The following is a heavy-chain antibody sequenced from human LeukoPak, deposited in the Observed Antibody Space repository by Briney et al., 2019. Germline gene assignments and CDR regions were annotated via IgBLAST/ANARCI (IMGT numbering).Heavy chain of an antibody. D-gene: IGHD7-27*01. J-gene: IGHJ4*02. Sequence: PGGSLRLSCVASGFTFGDVVMSWVRQAPGKGLEWVSAISYNGASTDYADSVKGRFAISRDNSKNTLYLQMNSLRAEDTAVYYCARRTGGTKDYWGQGTQVTASS. CDR2: ISYNGAST. V-gene: IGHV3-23*01. CDR1: GFTFGDVV. CDR3: ARRTGGTKDY.